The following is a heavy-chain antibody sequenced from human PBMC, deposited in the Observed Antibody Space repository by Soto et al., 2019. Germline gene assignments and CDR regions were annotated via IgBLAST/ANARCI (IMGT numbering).Heavy chain of an antibody. Sequence: QVQLVESGGGVVQPGRSLRLSCAASGFTFSSYGMHWVRQAPGKGLAWVAVISYDGSNKYYADSVKGRFTISRDNSKNTLYLHMNSLRDEDTAVYYFTKDGSSGYYPEAFDIWGQGPMVTVSA. CDR3: TKDGSSGYYPEAFDI. D-gene: IGHD3-22*01. CDR1: GFTFSSYG. V-gene: IGHV3-30*18. J-gene: IGHJ3*02. CDR2: ISYDGSNK.